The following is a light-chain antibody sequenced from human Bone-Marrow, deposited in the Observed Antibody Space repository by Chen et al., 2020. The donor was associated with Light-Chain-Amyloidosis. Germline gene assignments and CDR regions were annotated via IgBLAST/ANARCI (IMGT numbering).Light chain of an antibody. Sequence: QSALTQPASVSGSPGQSVTISCTGSNSDVGAHKYVSWYQQSPGKAPKLIIYDVSDRPSGLSYRFSGSKSSNTASLNIYGLQAEDEADYYCGSYTTTSTLVFGGGTKLTVL. CDR1: NSDVGAHKY. CDR3: GSYTTTSTLV. CDR2: DVS. J-gene: IGLJ3*02. V-gene: IGLV2-14*03.